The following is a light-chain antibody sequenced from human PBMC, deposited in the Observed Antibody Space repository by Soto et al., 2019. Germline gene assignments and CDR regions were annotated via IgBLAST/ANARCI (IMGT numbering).Light chain of an antibody. V-gene: IGLV2-8*01. Sequence: QSALTQPPSASGSPGQSVTISCTGTRDDVGGYNYVSWYQQHAGKAPKLMIYAVNKRPSGVPDRFSGSKSGNTASLTVSGLQAEDEADYYCSSYAGSNNLVFGGGTKLTVL. CDR2: AVN. J-gene: IGLJ2*01. CDR1: RDDVGGYNY. CDR3: SSYAGSNNLV.